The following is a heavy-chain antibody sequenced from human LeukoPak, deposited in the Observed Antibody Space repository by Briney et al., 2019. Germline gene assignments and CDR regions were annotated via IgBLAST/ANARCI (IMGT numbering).Heavy chain of an antibody. CDR3: AGLVVGTATIDY. CDR1: GGSISSSSYY. J-gene: IGHJ4*02. CDR2: IFYSGST. V-gene: IGHV4-39*01. D-gene: IGHD2-21*02. Sequence: SETLSLTCTVSGGSISSSSYYWGWIRQPPGKGLEWIRNIFYSGSTYYNPSLKSRVTISVDTSKNQFSLKLRSVTAADTAVYYCAGLVVGTATIDYWGQGTLVTVSS.